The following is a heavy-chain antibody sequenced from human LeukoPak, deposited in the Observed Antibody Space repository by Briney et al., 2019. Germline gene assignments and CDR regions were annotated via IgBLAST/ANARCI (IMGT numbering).Heavy chain of an antibody. J-gene: IGHJ6*03. V-gene: IGHV3-48*01. CDR1: GFTFSNYR. Sequence: GGSLRLSCAASGFTFSNYRMNWVRQSPEKGLEWIAFIGTTTTMYYADSVKGRFTISRDNAKNSLYLQMNSLTVEDTAVYYCARRGADSYYYYMDVWGRGTTVIVSS. CDR2: IGTTTTM. CDR3: ARRGADSYYYYMDV. D-gene: IGHD4/OR15-4a*01.